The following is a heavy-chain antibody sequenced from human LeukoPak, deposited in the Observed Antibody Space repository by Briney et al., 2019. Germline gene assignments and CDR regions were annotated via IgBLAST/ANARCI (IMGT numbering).Heavy chain of an antibody. Sequence: GGSLRLSCAAPGFTFSTYAMSWVRQAPGKGLEWVSAISGSGGSTYYADSVKGRFTISRDNSKSTLYLQMNSLRAEDTAVYYCAKDLTVTSYYYYYDMDVWGQGTTVTVSS. CDR1: GFTFSTYA. CDR3: AKDLTVTSYYYYYDMDV. D-gene: IGHD4-17*01. V-gene: IGHV3-23*01. CDR2: ISGSGGST. J-gene: IGHJ6*02.